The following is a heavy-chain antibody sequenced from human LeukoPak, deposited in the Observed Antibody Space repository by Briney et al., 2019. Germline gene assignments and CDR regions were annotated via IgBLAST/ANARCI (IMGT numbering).Heavy chain of an antibody. V-gene: IGHV4-59*01. J-gene: IGHJ4*02. CDR1: GGSISSYY. CDR2: IYNSGIT. D-gene: IGHD3-22*01. CDR3: ASDASDYYGRSGYYFPFDY. Sequence: SETPSLTCTVSGGSISSYYWSWIRQPPGKGLEWIGHIYNSGITSYNPSLKSRLTISVDTSKKQFSLKLTSVTAADTAVYYCASDASDYYGRSGYYFPFDYWGQGILVTVSS.